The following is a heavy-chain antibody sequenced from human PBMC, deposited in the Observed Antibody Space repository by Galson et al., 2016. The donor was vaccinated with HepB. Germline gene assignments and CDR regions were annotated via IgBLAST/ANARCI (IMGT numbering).Heavy chain of an antibody. Sequence: SLRLSCAVSGFSFSDYAMSWVRQGPGKRLEWVSTISSDGDNKPYLDSVKGRFTVSRVNSKNTLDLQMNSLRAEDTAVYYCTNDVGLVMFGLWGRGTLVTVSS. V-gene: IGHV3-23*01. CDR3: TNDVGLVMFGL. D-gene: IGHD2/OR15-2a*01. CDR1: GFSFSDYA. J-gene: IGHJ4*02. CDR2: ISSDGDNK.